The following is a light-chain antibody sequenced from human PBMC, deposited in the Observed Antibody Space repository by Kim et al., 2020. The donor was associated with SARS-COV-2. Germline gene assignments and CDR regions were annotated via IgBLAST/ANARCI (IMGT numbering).Light chain of an antibody. J-gene: IGLJ2*01. V-gene: IGLV3-9*01. CDR3: QVWDSSTVV. CDR1: NSGSKN. CDR2: RDS. Sequence: VALRQTARITWGGNNSGSKNVPWYQQKPGQAPVLVIYRDSNRPSGIPERFSGSNSGNTATLTISRAQAGDEADYYCQVWDSSTVVFGGGTQLTVL.